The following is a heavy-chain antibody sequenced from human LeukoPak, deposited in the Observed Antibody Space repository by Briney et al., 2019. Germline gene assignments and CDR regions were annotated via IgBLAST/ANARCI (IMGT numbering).Heavy chain of an antibody. D-gene: IGHD3-22*01. CDR1: GFTFRNYA. J-gene: IGHJ4*02. V-gene: IGHV3-30*04. Sequence: PGGSLRLSCAASGFTFRNYAMHWVRQAPGKGLEWVAVISYDGRNKYYADSVKGRFIISRDNPKNTLYLQMNSLRAEDTAVYYCARISSDSISYYDHWGQGTLVTVSS. CDR2: ISYDGRNK. CDR3: ARISSDSISYYDH.